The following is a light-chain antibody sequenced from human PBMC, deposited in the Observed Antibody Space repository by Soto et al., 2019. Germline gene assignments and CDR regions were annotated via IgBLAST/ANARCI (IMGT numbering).Light chain of an antibody. Sequence: DVTMTQSPSSLPATVGPRVTISCRASQSISSYLNWYQQKPGKAPKLLIYAASSLQSGVPSRFSGSGSGTDFTLTISSLQPEDFATYYCQQSYSTPWTFGQGTKVDIK. CDR3: QQSYSTPWT. CDR2: AAS. J-gene: IGKJ1*01. V-gene: IGKV1-39*01. CDR1: QSISSY.